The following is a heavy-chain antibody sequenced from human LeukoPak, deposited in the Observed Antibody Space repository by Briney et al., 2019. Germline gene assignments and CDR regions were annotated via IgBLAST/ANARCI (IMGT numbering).Heavy chain of an antibody. CDR3: AREIYSGSYRQPYGAFDI. CDR2: IIPIFGTA. Sequence: ASVKVSCKAFGGTFSSYAISWVRQAPGQGLEWMGGIIPIFGTANYAQKFQGRVTITADESTSTAYMELSSLRSEDTAVYYCAREIYSGSYRQPYGAFDIWGQGTMVTVSS. J-gene: IGHJ3*02. V-gene: IGHV1-69*13. CDR1: GGTFSSYA. D-gene: IGHD1-26*01.